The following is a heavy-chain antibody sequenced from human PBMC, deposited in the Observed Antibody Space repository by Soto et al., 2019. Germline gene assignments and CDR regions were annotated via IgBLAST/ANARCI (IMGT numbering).Heavy chain of an antibody. V-gene: IGHV3-30-3*01. D-gene: IGHD3-22*01. CDR3: ASPYDSSGYYLHDAFDI. CDR2: ISYDGSNK. Sequence: GGSLRLSCAASGFTFSSYAMHWVRQAPGKRLEWVAVISYDGSNKYYADSVKGRFTISRDNSKNTLYLQMNSLRAEDTAVYYCASPYDSSGYYLHDAFDIWGQGTMVTVSS. J-gene: IGHJ3*02. CDR1: GFTFSSYA.